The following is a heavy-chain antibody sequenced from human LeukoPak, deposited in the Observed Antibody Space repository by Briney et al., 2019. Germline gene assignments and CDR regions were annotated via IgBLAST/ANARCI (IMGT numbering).Heavy chain of an antibody. CDR3: ARGLYYYDSSGYLAFDY. V-gene: IGHV4-34*01. CDR2: IYYSGST. D-gene: IGHD3-22*01. J-gene: IGHJ4*02. Sequence: PSETLSLTCAVNGGSFSGYYWAWIRQPPGKGLECIGSIYYSGSTYYNPSLKSRVTISVDTSKNQFSLKLSSVTAADTAVYYCARGLYYYDSSGYLAFDYWGQGTLVTVSS. CDR1: GGSFSGYY.